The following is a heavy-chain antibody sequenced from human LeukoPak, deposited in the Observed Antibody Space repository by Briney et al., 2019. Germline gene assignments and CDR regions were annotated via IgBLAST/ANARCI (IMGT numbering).Heavy chain of an antibody. Sequence: GESLKISCQGSGYSFTSYWIGWVRRMPGKGLEWMGIIYPGDSDTRYSPSFQGQVTISADKSISTAYLQWSSLKASDTAMYYCARPIPQWTGGEEPDAFDIWGQGTMVTVSS. V-gene: IGHV5-51*01. CDR1: GYSFTSYW. J-gene: IGHJ3*02. CDR2: IYPGDSDT. D-gene: IGHD3-16*01. CDR3: ARPIPQWTGGEEPDAFDI.